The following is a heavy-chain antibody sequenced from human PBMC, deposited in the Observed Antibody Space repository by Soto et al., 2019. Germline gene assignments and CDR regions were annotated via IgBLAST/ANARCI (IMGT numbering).Heavy chain of an antibody. D-gene: IGHD6-19*01. CDR3: AKDAARTSGWYYFDF. CDR1: GFSFSTYA. Sequence: PVGSLRLSCAASGFSFSTYAMGWVRQTPGMGLEWVSVMSNSGHLRYYADSVKGRFTISRDNSENTLYLQMSSLRAEDTAVYYCAKDAARTSGWYYFDFWGQGTLVTVSS. V-gene: IGHV3-23*01. J-gene: IGHJ4*02. CDR2: MSNSGHLR.